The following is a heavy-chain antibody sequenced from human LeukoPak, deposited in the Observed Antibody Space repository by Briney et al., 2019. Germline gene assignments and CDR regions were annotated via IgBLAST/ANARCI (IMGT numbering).Heavy chain of an antibody. D-gene: IGHD5-24*01. CDR1: GFTFSSYS. CDR3: ARDKREMATVAFDI. J-gene: IGHJ3*02. V-gene: IGHV3-21*01. CDR2: ISSSSSYI. Sequence: PGGSLRLSCAASGFTFSSYSMNWVRQAPGKGLEWVSSISSSSSYIYYADSVKGRFTISRDNAKNSLYLQMNSLRAEDTAVYYCARDKREMATVAFDIWGQGTMVTVSS.